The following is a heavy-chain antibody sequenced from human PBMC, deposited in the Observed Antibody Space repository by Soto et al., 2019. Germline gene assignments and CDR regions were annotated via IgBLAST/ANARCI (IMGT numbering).Heavy chain of an antibody. CDR3: VRRASGNYDY. D-gene: IGHD1-7*01. Sequence: EVQLAESGGGMVQPGGSLRLSCVASGFTFSSYDMHWVRQAPGKGLEYVSSISSNGGTTYYGNSVKGRFTISRDNSKNTLYLQMGSLRAVDMAVYYCVRRASGNYDYWGQGTLVTVSS. CDR2: ISSNGGTT. V-gene: IGHV3-64*01. J-gene: IGHJ4*02. CDR1: GFTFSSYD.